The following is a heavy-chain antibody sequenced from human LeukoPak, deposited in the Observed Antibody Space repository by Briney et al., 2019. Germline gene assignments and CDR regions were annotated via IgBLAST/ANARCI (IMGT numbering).Heavy chain of an antibody. Sequence: ASVKVSCKASGYTFTSYGISWVRQAPGQGLEWMGWISAYNGNTNYAQKLQGRVTMTRNTSISTAYMELSSLRSEDTAVYYCARGHYDNSGFDYWGQGTLVTVSS. J-gene: IGHJ4*02. V-gene: IGHV1-18*01. CDR3: ARGHYDNSGFDY. CDR1: GYTFTSYG. CDR2: ISAYNGNT. D-gene: IGHD3-9*01.